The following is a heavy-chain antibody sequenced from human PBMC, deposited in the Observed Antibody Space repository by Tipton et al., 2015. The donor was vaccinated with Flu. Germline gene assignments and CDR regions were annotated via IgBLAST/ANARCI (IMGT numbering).Heavy chain of an antibody. V-gene: IGHV3-33*08. J-gene: IGHJ4*02. CDR1: GFTFSSYG. D-gene: IGHD4-11*01. CDR2: IWYDGSNK. CDR3: AVGAQRYSNYASPFDY. Sequence: SLRLSCAASGFTFSSYGMHWVRQAPGKGLEWVAVIWYDGSNKYYADSVKGRFTISRDNSKNTLYLQMNSLRAEDTAVYYCAVGAQRYSNYASPFDYWGQGTLVTVSS.